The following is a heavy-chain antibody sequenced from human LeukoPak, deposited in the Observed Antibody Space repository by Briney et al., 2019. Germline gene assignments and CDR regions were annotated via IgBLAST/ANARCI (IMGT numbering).Heavy chain of an antibody. Sequence: GGSLRLSCAASGFTVRSSYMSWVRQAPGKGLEWVSVIYSGGSPDYADSAKGRFTISSDNSENTLYLQMNSLRVEDTAVYYCARDGADNSGYYFGSVWGQGTMVTVSS. CDR3: ARDGADNSGYYFGSV. J-gene: IGHJ3*01. D-gene: IGHD3-22*01. V-gene: IGHV3-53*01. CDR1: GFTVRSSY. CDR2: IYSGGSP.